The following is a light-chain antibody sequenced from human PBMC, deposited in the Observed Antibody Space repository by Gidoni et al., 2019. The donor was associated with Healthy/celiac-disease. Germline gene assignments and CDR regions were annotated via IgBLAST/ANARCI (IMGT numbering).Light chain of an antibody. Sequence: QSALPQPRAVSGSPGQSVTISCTGTSSDVGGYNYVSWYQQHPGKAPKLMIYDVSKRPSGVPDRVSGSKSGNTASLTISGLQAEDEADYYCCSYAGSYTFGVFGGGTKLTVL. CDR1: SSDVGGYNY. CDR3: CSYAGSYTFGV. CDR2: DVS. V-gene: IGLV2-11*01. J-gene: IGLJ2*01.